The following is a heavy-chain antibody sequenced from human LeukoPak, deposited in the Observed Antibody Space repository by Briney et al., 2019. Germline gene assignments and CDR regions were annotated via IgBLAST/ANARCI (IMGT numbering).Heavy chain of an antibody. Sequence: GGSLRLSCAASGFTFSSYWMHWVRHAPGKGLVWVSRINSDGSSTSYADSVRGRFTISKDNAKNTLYLQMNSLRAEDTAVYYCARLRSNYDDYWGQGTLVTVSS. CDR2: INSDGSST. CDR1: GFTFSSYW. V-gene: IGHV3-74*01. J-gene: IGHJ4*02. CDR3: ARLRSNYDDY.